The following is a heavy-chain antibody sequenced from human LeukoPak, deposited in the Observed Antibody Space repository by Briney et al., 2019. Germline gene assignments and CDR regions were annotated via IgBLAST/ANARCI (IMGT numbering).Heavy chain of an antibody. J-gene: IGHJ4*02. CDR2: FDPEDGET. CDR1: GYTLTELS. V-gene: IGHV1-24*01. CDR3: AREGSYSSGLAYDY. D-gene: IGHD6-19*01. Sequence: ASVKVSCKVSGYTLTELSMHWVRQAPGKGLEWMGGFDPEDGETIYAQKFQGRVTMTRDMSTSTVYMELSSLRSEDTAVYYCAREGSYSSGLAYDYWGQGTLVTVSS.